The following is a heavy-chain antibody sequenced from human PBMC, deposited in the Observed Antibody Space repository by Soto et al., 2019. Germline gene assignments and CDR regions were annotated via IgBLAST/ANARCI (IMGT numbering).Heavy chain of an antibody. J-gene: IGHJ2*01. V-gene: IGHV1-69*02. CDR1: GGTFSSYT. CDR3: ARLPFTGWYFDL. D-gene: IGHD3-16*01. Sequence: QVQLVQSGAEVKKPGSSVKVSCKASGGTFSSYTISWVRQAPGQGLEWMGWIIPILGIANYAQKFQGRVTITADKSTSTAYMELSSLRSEDTAVYYCARLPFTGWYFDLWGRGTLVTVSS. CDR2: IIPILGIA.